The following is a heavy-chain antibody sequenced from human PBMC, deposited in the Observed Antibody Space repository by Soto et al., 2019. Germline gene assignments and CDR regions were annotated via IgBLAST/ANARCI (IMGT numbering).Heavy chain of an antibody. Sequence: SETLSLTCTVSGGSITSGDYYWSWIRQPPGKGLEWIGYIYYSGSTYYNPSLKSRVTISVDTSKNQFSLKLSSVTAADTAVYYCARATVTGAFDIWGQGTMVTVS. CDR2: IYYSGST. J-gene: IGHJ3*02. CDR3: ARATVTGAFDI. CDR1: GGSITSGDYY. V-gene: IGHV4-30-4*01. D-gene: IGHD4-17*01.